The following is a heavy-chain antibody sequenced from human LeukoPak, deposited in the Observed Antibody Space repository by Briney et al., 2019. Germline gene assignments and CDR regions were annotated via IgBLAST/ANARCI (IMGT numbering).Heavy chain of an antibody. J-gene: IGHJ5*01. V-gene: IGHV3-23*01. CDR3: AKDRPNYYESNGHYYRRDGDS. Sequence: GGSLRLSCAASGFTFSIYAMSWVRQAPGKGLEWVSSISSGGDYTYYAGSVKGRFTISRDNSKNTLYLQMNSLRAEDTATYYCAKDRPNYYESNGHYYRRDGDSWGQGTLVTVSS. CDR1: GFTFSIYA. D-gene: IGHD3-22*01. CDR2: ISSGGDYT.